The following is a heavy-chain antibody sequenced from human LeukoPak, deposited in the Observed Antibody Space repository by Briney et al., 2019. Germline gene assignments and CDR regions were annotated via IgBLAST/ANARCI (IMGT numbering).Heavy chain of an antibody. J-gene: IGHJ5*02. D-gene: IGHD3-10*01. CDR2: INHSGST. CDR3: ARVAPRGYYYGSGSSLNRPNWFDP. Sequence: PSETLSLTCAVYGGSFSGYYWSWIRQPPGKGLEWIGEINHSGSTNDNPSLKSRVNISVDTSKNQLSLKLSSVTAADTAVYYCARVAPRGYYYGSGSSLNRPNWFDPWGQGTLVTVSS. CDR1: GGSFSGYY. V-gene: IGHV4-34*01.